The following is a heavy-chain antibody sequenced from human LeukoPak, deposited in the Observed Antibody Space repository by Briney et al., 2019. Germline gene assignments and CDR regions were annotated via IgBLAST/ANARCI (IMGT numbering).Heavy chain of an antibody. CDR2: ISGSGGST. J-gene: IGHJ4*02. Sequence: GGSLRLSCAASGFTFSNYGMSWVRQAPGKGLEWVSAISGSGGSTYYADSVKGRFTISRDNSKNTLYLHVNSLRPEDTAVYYCARDGANYYGSGSYSAYFDYWGQGTLVTVSS. CDR3: ARDGANYYGSGSYSAYFDY. V-gene: IGHV3-23*01. CDR1: GFTFSNYG. D-gene: IGHD3-10*01.